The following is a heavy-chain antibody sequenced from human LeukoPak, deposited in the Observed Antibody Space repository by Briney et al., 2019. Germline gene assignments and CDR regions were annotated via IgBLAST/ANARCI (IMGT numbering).Heavy chain of an antibody. J-gene: IGHJ3*02. CDR1: GFTFSSYS. D-gene: IGHD3-3*01. CDR2: ISSSSSYI. V-gene: IGHV3-21*01. Sequence: GGSLRLSCAASGFTFSSYSMNWVRQAPGKGLEWVSSISSSSSYIYYADSVKGRFTISRDNAKNSLYLQMNSLRAEDTAVYYCARESIFGQDAFDIWGQGTMVTVSS. CDR3: ARESIFGQDAFDI.